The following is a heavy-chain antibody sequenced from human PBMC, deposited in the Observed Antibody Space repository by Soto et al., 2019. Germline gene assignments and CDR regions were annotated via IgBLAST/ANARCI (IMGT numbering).Heavy chain of an antibody. CDR2: IYPGDSDT. CDR3: ARHRSSSLGDY. D-gene: IGHD6-6*01. CDR1: W. Sequence: WIGWVRQMPGKGLEWMGIIYPGDSDTRYSPSFQGQVTISADKSISTAYLQWSSLKASDTAMYYCARHRSSSLGDYWGQGTLVTVSS. J-gene: IGHJ4*02. V-gene: IGHV5-51*01.